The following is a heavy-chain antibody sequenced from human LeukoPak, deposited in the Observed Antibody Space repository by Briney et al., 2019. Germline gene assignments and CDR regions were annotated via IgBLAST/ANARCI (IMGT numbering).Heavy chain of an antibody. CDR2: INSDSSYI. Sequence: GGSLRLSCAASGFTFSIYSMNWVRQAPGKGLEWVSSINSDSSYISYADSVKGRFTISRDNAKNSLFLQMNSLRAEDTAVYYCARDRGGYDYFFDYWGQGTLVTVSS. V-gene: IGHV3-21*01. D-gene: IGHD5-12*01. CDR1: GFTFSIYS. CDR3: ARDRGGYDYFFDY. J-gene: IGHJ4*02.